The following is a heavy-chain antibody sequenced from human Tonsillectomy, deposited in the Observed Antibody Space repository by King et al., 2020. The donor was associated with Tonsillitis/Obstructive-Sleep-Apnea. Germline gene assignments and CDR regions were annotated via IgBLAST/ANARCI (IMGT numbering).Heavy chain of an antibody. J-gene: IGHJ4*02. CDR3: ARPLGAITVAGTFLGFDY. CDR1: GYRFTSYW. CDR2: IYPGDSDI. Sequence: VQLVESGAEIKKPGESLKISCKGFGYRFTSYWIAWVRQMPGKGLEWMGIIYPGDSDIRYSPSFQGQVTISADKSNSTAYLQWSRLKASDSAIYYCARPLGAITVAGTFLGFDYWGQGTPVTVSS. V-gene: IGHV5-51*03. D-gene: IGHD6-19*01.